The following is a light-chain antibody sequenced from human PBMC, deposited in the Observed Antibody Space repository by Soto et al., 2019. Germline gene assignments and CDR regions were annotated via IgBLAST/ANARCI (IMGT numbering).Light chain of an antibody. Sequence: EIVMTQSPATLSVSPWAIATLSCRASQSVSSNLAGYQQKPGQAPRLLINGASTRATGIPARFSGSGSGTEFTITISSLQSEDFAVYYCQQYNSWPQTFGQGTKLDIK. CDR2: GAS. V-gene: IGKV3-15*01. J-gene: IGKJ2*01. CDR3: QQYNSWPQT. CDR1: QSVSSN.